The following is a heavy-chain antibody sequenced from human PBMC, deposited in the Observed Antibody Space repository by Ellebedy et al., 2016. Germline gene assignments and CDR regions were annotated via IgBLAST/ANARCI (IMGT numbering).Heavy chain of an antibody. CDR3: VKDNGEYGMDV. V-gene: IGHV3-30*18. Sequence: GESLKISCVASGFTFSSYWMSWVRQAPGKGLEWVAVISYDGSNKYYADSVKGRFTTSRDNSKNTLYLQMSSLRAEDTAVYYCVKDNGEYGMDVWGQGTTVTVSS. J-gene: IGHJ6*02. CDR2: ISYDGSNK. CDR1: GFTFSSYW.